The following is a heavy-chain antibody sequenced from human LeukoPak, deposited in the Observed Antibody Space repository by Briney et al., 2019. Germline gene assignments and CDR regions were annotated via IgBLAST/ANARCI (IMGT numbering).Heavy chain of an antibody. V-gene: IGHV3-23*01. D-gene: IGHD3-10*01. J-gene: IGHJ5*02. CDR3: ANWGSGSYPNNWFDP. CDR2: ISGSGGST. Sequence: GGSLRLSCAASRFTFSSYAMSWVRQAPGKGLEWVSAISGSGGSTYYADSVKGRFTISRDNSKNTLYLQMNSLRAEDTAVYYCANWGSGSYPNNWFDPWGQGTLVTVSS. CDR1: RFTFSSYA.